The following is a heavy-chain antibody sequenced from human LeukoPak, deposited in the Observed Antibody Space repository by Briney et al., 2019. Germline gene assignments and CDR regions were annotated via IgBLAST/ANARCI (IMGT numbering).Heavy chain of an antibody. CDR3: ARAIAARPSYYYYGMDV. Sequence: ASVKVSCKASGYTFTSYAMNWVRQAPGQGLEWMGWINTNTGNPTYAQGFTGRFVFSLDTSVSTAYLQISSLKAEDTAVYYCARAIAARPSYYYYGMDVWGQGTTVTVSS. J-gene: IGHJ6*02. CDR2: INTNTGNP. CDR1: GYTFTSYA. V-gene: IGHV7-4-1*02. D-gene: IGHD6-6*01.